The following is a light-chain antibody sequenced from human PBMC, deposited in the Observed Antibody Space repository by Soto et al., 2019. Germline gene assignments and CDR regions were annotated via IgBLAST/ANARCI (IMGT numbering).Light chain of an antibody. CDR2: GAS. Sequence: EIVLTQSPGTLSLSPGERATLSCRASQTVTSSYLAWYQQKPGQAPRLLIYGASNRATGISDRFSGSGSGTDFTLTISRLEPEDFAVYFCQQYDNSPLFGGGTKVEMK. V-gene: IGKV3-20*01. CDR3: QQYDNSPL. J-gene: IGKJ4*01. CDR1: QTVTSSY.